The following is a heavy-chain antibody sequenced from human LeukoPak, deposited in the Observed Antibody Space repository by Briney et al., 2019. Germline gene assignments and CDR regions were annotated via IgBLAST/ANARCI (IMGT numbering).Heavy chain of an antibody. CDR1: GFTFSDYY. D-gene: IGHD1-26*01. J-gene: IGHJ3*02. Sequence: GGSLRLSCAASGFTFSDYYMSWIRQAPGKGLEWVAYISNSGSRKYYADSVKGRFSISRDNAKNSLYLQINSLRAEDTAIYYCAKDKGYYYESDAFDICGQGTRVTVSS. CDR3: AKDKGYYYESDAFDI. CDR2: ISNSGSRK. V-gene: IGHV3-11*04.